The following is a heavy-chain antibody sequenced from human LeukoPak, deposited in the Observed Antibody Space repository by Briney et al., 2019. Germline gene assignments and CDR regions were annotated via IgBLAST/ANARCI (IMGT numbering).Heavy chain of an antibody. Sequence: GGSLRLSCAASGFTFSNYWMSWVRQAPGKGLEWVANIKRDGSEKYYVDSVKGRFTISRDNARNSLYLQMNSLRAEDTAVYYCARGGYYYDSSGYYPKHWGQGTLVTVSS. CDR3: ARGGYYYDSSGYYPKH. CDR2: IKRDGSEK. J-gene: IGHJ1*01. D-gene: IGHD3-22*01. CDR1: GFTFSNYW. V-gene: IGHV3-7*01.